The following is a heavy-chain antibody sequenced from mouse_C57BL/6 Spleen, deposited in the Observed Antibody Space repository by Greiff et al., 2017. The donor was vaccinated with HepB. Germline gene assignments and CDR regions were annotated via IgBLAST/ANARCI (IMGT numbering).Heavy chain of an antibody. D-gene: IGHD2-5*01. J-gene: IGHJ2*01. CDR1: GYTFTDYY. V-gene: IGHV1-19*01. CDR2: INPYNGGT. Sequence: VQLQQSGPVLVKPGASVKMSCKASGYTFTDYYMNWVKQSHGKSLEWIGVINPYNGGTSYNQKFKGKATLTVDKSSSTAYMELNSLTSEDSAVYYCARRDYSNQYYFDDWGQGTTLTVSS. CDR3: ARRDYSNQYYFDD.